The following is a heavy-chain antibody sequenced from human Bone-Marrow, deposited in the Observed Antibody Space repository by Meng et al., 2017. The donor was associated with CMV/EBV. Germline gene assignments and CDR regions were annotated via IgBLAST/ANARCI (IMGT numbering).Heavy chain of an antibody. CDR3: ARGIAARPGNSDYYYYYGMDV. V-gene: IGHV3-11*01. CDR1: GFTFSDYY. Sequence: GESLKISCAASGFTFSDYYMSWIRQAPGKGLEWVSYISSSGSTIYYADSVKGRFTISRDNAKNSLYLQMNSLRAEDTAVYYCARGIAARPGNSDYYYYYGMDVWGQGTTVTVSS. CDR2: ISSSGSTI. J-gene: IGHJ6*02. D-gene: IGHD6-6*01.